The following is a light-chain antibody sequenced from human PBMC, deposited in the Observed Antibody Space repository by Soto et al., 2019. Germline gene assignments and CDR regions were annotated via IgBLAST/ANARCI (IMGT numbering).Light chain of an antibody. V-gene: IGLV2-18*02. Sequence: QSVLKQPPSGSGSPGQSVTIPCTGTSSDVGSYNRVSWYQQPPGTAPKLMIYEVSNRPSGVPDRFSGSKSGNTASLTISGLQAEDEADYYCNSYTSSSTYVFGTGTKVTVL. J-gene: IGLJ1*01. CDR3: NSYTSSSTYV. CDR1: SSDVGSYNR. CDR2: EVS.